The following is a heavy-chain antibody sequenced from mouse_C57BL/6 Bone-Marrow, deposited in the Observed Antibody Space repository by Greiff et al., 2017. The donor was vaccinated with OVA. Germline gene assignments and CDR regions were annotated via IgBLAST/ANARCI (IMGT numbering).Heavy chain of an antibody. CDR1: GFTFSSYG. Sequence: EVQRVESGGDLVKPGGSLKLSCAASGFTFSSYGMSWVRQTPDKRLEWVATISSGGSYTYYPDSVKGRFTISRDNAKNTLYLQMSSLKSEDTAMYYCARLSGTWGQGTLVTVSA. V-gene: IGHV5-6*01. D-gene: IGHD3-2*02. CDR3: ARLSGT. CDR2: ISSGGSYT. J-gene: IGHJ3*02.